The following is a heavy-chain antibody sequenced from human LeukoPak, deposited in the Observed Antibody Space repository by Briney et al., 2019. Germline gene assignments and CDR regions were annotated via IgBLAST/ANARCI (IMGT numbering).Heavy chain of an antibody. CDR2: ISSSSSTI. D-gene: IGHD7-27*01. CDR1: GFTFSSYS. J-gene: IGHJ3*02. CDR3: ARGDHWGYDAFDI. V-gene: IGHV3-48*01. Sequence: PGGSLRLSCAASGFTFSSYSMNWVRQAPGKGLEWVSYISSSSSTIYCADSVKGRFTISRDNAKNSLYLQMNSLRAEDTAVYYCARGDHWGYDAFDIWGQGTMVTVSS.